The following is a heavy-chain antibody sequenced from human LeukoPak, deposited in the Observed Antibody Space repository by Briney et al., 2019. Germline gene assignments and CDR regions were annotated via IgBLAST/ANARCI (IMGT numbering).Heavy chain of an antibody. J-gene: IGHJ3*02. CDR3: ARYYDSSGYYPGAFDI. D-gene: IGHD3-22*01. CDR1: GFTVSSNY. V-gene: IGHV3-66*01. CDR2: IFSSGST. Sequence: TGGSLRLSCAASGFTVSSNYMNWVRQAPGKGLEWVSVIFSSGSTYYADSVKGRFTISRDNSKNTLYLQMNSLRAEDTAMYYCARYYDSSGYYPGAFDIWGQGTTVTVSS.